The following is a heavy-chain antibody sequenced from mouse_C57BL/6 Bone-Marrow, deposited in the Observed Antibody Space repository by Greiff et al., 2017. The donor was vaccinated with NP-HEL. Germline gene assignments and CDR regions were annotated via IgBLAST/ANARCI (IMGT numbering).Heavy chain of an antibody. CDR1: GFTFSDYG. J-gene: IGHJ3*01. D-gene: IGHD2-4*01. Sequence: EVKLVESGGGLVKPGGSLKLSCAASGFTFSDYGLHWVRQAPEKGLEWVAYISSGSSTIYYADKVKGRFTISRDNAKNTLFLQMTSLRSEDTAMYYCARKYDYDPAWFAYWGQGTLVTVSA. CDR2: ISSGSSTI. CDR3: ARKYDYDPAWFAY. V-gene: IGHV5-17*01.